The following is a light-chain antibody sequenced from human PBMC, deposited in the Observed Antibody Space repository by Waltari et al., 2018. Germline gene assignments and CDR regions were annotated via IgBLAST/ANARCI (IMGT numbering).Light chain of an antibody. J-gene: IGKJ1*01. V-gene: IGKV3-15*01. CDR3: QQYNNWPPWT. CDR2: AAS. Sequence: EIVMTQSPATLSVSPGERATLSCRASQSVNDNLAWYQQKPGQAPWLLIYAASTRATGIPARFSGSGSGTEFTLTISSLQSEDFAVYYCQQYNNWPPWTFGQGTTVEIK. CDR1: QSVNDN.